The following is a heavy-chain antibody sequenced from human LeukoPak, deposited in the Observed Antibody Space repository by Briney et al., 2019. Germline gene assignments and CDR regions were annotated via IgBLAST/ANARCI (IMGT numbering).Heavy chain of an antibody. D-gene: IGHD3-9*01. CDR3: ARDGRPLYYDILKRGAPKGFDP. Sequence: GGSLRPSCAASGFTFSSYSMNWVRQAPGKGLEWVSSISSSSSYIYYADSVKGRFTISRDNAKNSLYLQMNSLRAEDTAVYYCARDGRPLYYDILKRGAPKGFDPWGQGTLVTVSS. J-gene: IGHJ5*02. CDR2: ISSSSSYI. V-gene: IGHV3-21*01. CDR1: GFTFSSYS.